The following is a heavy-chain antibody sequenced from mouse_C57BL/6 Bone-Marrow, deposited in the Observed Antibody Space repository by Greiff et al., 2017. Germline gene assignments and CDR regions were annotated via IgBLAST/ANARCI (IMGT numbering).Heavy chain of an antibody. Sequence: QVQLKQSGAELARPGASVKLSCKASGYTFTSYGISWVKQRTGQGLEWIGEIYPRSGNTYYNEKFKGKATLTADKSSSTAYMELRSLTSEDSAVYFCARKYYDYDNFDYWGQGTTLTVSS. D-gene: IGHD2-4*01. CDR3: ARKYYDYDNFDY. CDR2: IYPRSGNT. CDR1: GYTFTSYG. V-gene: IGHV1-81*01. J-gene: IGHJ2*01.